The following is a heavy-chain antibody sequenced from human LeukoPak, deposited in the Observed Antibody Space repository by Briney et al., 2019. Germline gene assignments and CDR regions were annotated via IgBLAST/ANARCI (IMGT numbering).Heavy chain of an antibody. CDR1: GGSISSYY. V-gene: IGHV4-59*01. CDR3: ARTGPRQLIDY. Sequence: SETLSLTCTVSGGSISSYYWSWIRQPPGKGLEWIGYIYSSGSTNYNPSLKSRVTISVDTSKNQFSLKLSSVTAADTAVYYCARTGPRQLIDYWGQGTLVTVSS. J-gene: IGHJ4*02. D-gene: IGHD6-19*01. CDR2: IYSSGST.